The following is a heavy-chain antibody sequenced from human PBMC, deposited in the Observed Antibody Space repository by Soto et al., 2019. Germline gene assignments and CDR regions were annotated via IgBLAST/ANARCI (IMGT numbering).Heavy chain of an antibody. Sequence: DVQLLESGGHLVQPGGSRRLSCAASGFTFSSYAMSWVRHAPGKGLEWVSRVSAGGDMTYYSDSVKGRFTISRDNSNNALFVQMTSLRIEDTALDYCARGDRGGSGSPARSYYSGLDVWGQGTTVTVS. D-gene: IGHD3-10*01. CDR1: GFTFSSYA. CDR2: VSAGGDMT. CDR3: ARGDRGGSGSPARSYYSGLDV. V-gene: IGHV3-23*01. J-gene: IGHJ6*02.